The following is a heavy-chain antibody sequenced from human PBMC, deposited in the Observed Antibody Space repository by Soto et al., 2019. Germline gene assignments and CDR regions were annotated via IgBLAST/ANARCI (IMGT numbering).Heavy chain of an antibody. V-gene: IGHV1-18*01. CDR1: GYIFTNYG. CDR3: ARETIITLVRGLFEPRYYYNGMDV. Sequence: ASVKVSCKASGYIFTNYGITWVRQAPGQGLEWMGWINTYNENTNYAQKFQDRVTLTTDTSTGTAYMDLRSLTSDDTAVYYCARETIITLVRGLFEPRYYYNGMDVWGQGTTVTVS. J-gene: IGHJ6*02. CDR2: INTYNENT. D-gene: IGHD3-10*01.